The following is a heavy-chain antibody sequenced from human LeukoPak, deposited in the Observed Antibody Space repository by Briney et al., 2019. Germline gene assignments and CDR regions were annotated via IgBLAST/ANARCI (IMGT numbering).Heavy chain of an antibody. J-gene: IGHJ4*02. CDR1: GGSISSNSYY. D-gene: IGHD3-9*01. CDR3: VRDLMDGVRYFDWLFSGFDY. V-gene: IGHV4-39*07. CDR2: IYYSGST. Sequence: SETLSLTCAVSGGSISSNSYYWGWIRQPPGKGLEWIGSIYYSGSTYYNPSLKSRVTISVDTSKNQFSLKLSSVTAADTAVYYCVRDLMDGVRYFDWLFSGFDYWGQGTLVTVSS.